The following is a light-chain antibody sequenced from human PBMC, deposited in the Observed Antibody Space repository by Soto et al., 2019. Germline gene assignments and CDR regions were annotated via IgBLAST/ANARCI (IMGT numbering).Light chain of an antibody. CDR1: SSDVGGYNY. CDR3: SSYTSRSTLEGV. Sequence: QSALTQPASVSGSPGQSITISCTGTSSDVGGYNYVSWYQQHPGKAPKLMIYDVSNRPSGVSNRFSGSKSGNTASLTISGLQAEDEADYYCSSYTSRSTLEGVFGGGTQLTVL. J-gene: IGLJ2*01. V-gene: IGLV2-14*01. CDR2: DVS.